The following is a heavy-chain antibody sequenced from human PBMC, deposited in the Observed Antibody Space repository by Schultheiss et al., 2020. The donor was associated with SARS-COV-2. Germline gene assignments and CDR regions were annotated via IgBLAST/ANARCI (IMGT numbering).Heavy chain of an antibody. CDR2: FDPEDGET. V-gene: IGHV1-24*01. CDR3: ARGSTIFGVVIAPIYNWFDP. CDR1: GYTLTELS. J-gene: IGHJ5*02. D-gene: IGHD3-3*01. Sequence: ASVKVSCKVSGYTLTELSMHWVRQAPGKGLEWMGGFDPEDGETIYAQKFQGRVTMTEDTSTDTAYMELSRLRSDDTAVYYCARGSTIFGVVIAPIYNWFDPWGQGTLVTVSS.